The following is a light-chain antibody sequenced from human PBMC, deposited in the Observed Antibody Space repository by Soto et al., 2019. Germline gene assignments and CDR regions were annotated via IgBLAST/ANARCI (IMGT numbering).Light chain of an antibody. V-gene: IGLV2-11*01. CDR1: SSDVGGYNS. CDR3: CSCAGSDTHYV. CDR2: DVS. J-gene: IGLJ1*01. Sequence: QSALTQPRSVSGSPGQSVTISCTGTSSDVGGYNSVSWYQQHPDKAPKFMIYDVSKRPSGVPDRFSGSKSGNTASLTISGLQAEDEADYYCCSCAGSDTHYVFGTGTKVTVL.